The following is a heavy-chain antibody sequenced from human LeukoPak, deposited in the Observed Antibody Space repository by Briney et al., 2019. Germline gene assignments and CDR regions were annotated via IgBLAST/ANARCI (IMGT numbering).Heavy chain of an antibody. J-gene: IGHJ3*02. D-gene: IGHD4-17*01. V-gene: IGHV3-33*06. Sequence: GGSLRLSCAASGFTFSSYGVHWVRQAPGKGLEWVAVIWYDGSNKYYADSVKGRFTISRDNSKNTLYLQMNSLRAEDTAVYYCAKADYGDPPGAFDIWGQGTMVTVSS. CDR1: GFTFSSYG. CDR3: AKADYGDPPGAFDI. CDR2: IWYDGSNK.